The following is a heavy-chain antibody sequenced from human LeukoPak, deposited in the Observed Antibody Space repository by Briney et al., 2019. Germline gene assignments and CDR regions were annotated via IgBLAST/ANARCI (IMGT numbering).Heavy chain of an antibody. CDR1: GDIVSSNSAA. D-gene: IGHD3-9*01. CDR3: ARGASRYDILTGYYKPEYYFDY. CDR2: TYYRSKWYN. J-gene: IGHJ4*02. V-gene: IGHV6-1*01. Sequence: QTLSLTCAISGDIVSSNSAAWNWIRQSPSRGLEWLGRTYYRSKWYNDYAVSVKSRITINPDTSKNQFSLQLNSVTPEDTAVYYCARGASRYDILTGYYKPEYYFDYWGQGTLVTVSS.